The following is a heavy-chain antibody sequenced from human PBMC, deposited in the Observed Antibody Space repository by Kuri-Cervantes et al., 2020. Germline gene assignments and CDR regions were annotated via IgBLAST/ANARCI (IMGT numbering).Heavy chain of an antibody. CDR2: ISGSGGSI. J-gene: IGHJ4*02. D-gene: IGHD3-3*01. Sequence: GESLKISCAASGFTFSSYAMSWVRQAPGKGLEWVSAISGSGGSIYYADSVKGRFTISRDNAKNSLYLQMNSLRAEDTAVYYCARGVLYYDFWSGYYGPRVFDYWGQGTLVTVSS. V-gene: IGHV3-23*01. CDR1: GFTFSSYA. CDR3: ARGVLYYDFWSGYYGPRVFDY.